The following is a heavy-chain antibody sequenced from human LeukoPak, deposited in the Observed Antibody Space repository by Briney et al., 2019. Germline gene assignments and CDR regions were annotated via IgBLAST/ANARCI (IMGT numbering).Heavy chain of an antibody. CDR3: ARANYGSGYGMDV. V-gene: IGHV4-59*01. J-gene: IGHJ6*02. D-gene: IGHD3-10*01. Sequence: PSETLSLTCTVSGGPISSYYWTWIRQPPGKGLEWIGYIYYSGSTNYNPSLKSRVTISVDTSKNQLSLKLSSVTAADTAVYYCARANYGSGYGMDVWGQGTTVTVSS. CDR2: IYYSGST. CDR1: GGPISSYY.